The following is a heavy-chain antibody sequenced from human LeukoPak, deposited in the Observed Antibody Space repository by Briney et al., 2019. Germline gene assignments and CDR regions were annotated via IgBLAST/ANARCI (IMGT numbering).Heavy chain of an antibody. CDR1: GFTFSRYA. D-gene: IGHD6-13*01. Sequence: GGSLRLSCAASGFTFSRYAMHWVRQAPGKGLEYVSAISSNGGSTYYANSVKGRFTISRDNSKNTLYLQMGSLRAEDMAVYYCARVRYSSSWSDYWGQGTLVTVSS. CDR3: ARVRYSSSWSDY. V-gene: IGHV3-64*01. CDR2: ISSNGGST. J-gene: IGHJ4*02.